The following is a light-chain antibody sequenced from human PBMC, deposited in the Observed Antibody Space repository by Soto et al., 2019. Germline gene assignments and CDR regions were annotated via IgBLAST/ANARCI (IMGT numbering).Light chain of an antibody. J-gene: IGKJ1*01. CDR3: QQYDDWPTT. Sequence: EIVMTQSPATLSVSPGERATLSCRASQSVSSNLAWYQQKPGQAPRLLIYGASTRATGIPARFSGSGSGTEFTLTISRLQSEDCAVYYCQQYDDWPTTFGEGTKVDI. V-gene: IGKV3-15*01. CDR2: GAS. CDR1: QSVSSN.